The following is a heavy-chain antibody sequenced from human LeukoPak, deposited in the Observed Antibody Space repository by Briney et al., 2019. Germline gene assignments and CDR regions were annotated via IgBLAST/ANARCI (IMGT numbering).Heavy chain of an antibody. D-gene: IGHD1-26*01. CDR3: ARGLVGLTPHAGVFQI. Sequence: SETLSLTCIVSGGSFSSSYWSWIRQPPGKGLEWIAYIYSNGNTNSNPSLKSRVTIAVDTSQSQFSLKLSSVTAADTAVYYCARGLVGLTPHAGVFQIWGQGTKVTVSS. CDR2: IYSNGNT. CDR1: GGSFSSSY. V-gene: IGHV4-59*01. J-gene: IGHJ3*02.